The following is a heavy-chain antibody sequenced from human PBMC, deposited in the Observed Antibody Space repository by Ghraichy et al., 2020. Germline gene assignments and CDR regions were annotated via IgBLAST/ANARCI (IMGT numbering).Heavy chain of an antibody. D-gene: IGHD6-19*01. CDR3: ARDYRIIAMAYYYGMDV. CDR2: ISSSSSTK. CDR1: GFTLSSYN. V-gene: IGHV3-48*02. J-gene: IGHJ6*02. Sequence: GGSLRLSCAASGFTLSSYNMNWVRQAPGKGLEWVAYISSSSSTKYFADSVKGRFTISRDNGKNSLYLQMNSLRDEDTAVYYCARDYRIIAMAYYYGMDVWGQGTTVTVSS.